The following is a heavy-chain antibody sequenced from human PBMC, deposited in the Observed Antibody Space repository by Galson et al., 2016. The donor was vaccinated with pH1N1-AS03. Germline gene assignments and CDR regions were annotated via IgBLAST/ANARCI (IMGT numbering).Heavy chain of an antibody. D-gene: IGHD3-16*01. CDR3: ATPGGVGYLDN. Sequence: SVKVSCKASGGTFGTSAISWVRQAPGQGPEWKGRLTPMLNVTSYEQKFQGRVTITAGTSTSTVYMGLSSLRSDDTAVYYCATPGGVGYLDNWGRGTLVTVSS. CDR2: LTPMLNVT. J-gene: IGHJ4*02. CDR1: GGTFGTSA. V-gene: IGHV1-69*04.